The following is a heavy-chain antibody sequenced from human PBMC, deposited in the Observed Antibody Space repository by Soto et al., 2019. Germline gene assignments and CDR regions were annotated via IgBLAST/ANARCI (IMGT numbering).Heavy chain of an antibody. J-gene: IGHJ4*02. CDR1: GFSFTSYS. V-gene: IGHV1-3*01. Sequence: QGQLVQSGAEVKKPGASVKVSCGTSGFSFTSYSFHWVRQAPAQGLQWMGWINAGRGKTKYSQQFQGRVTFTWDTSANTMYMELSRLTSEDTSVFYCARWIDNGYFDYWGQGTLVTVSA. CDR2: INAGRGKT. D-gene: IGHD4-17*01. CDR3: ARWIDNGYFDY.